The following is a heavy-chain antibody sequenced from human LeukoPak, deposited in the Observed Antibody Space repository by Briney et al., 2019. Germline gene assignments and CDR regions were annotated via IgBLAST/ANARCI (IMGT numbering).Heavy chain of an antibody. CDR3: ARDEEYCSGGSCSMPFDY. D-gene: IGHD2-15*01. J-gene: IGHJ4*02. CDR2: ISYDGSSK. V-gene: IGHV3-30-3*01. Sequence: GGSLRLSCAASGFTFSSYAIHWVRQAPGRGLEWVAAISYDGSSKYYADSVKGRFTISRDNSKNTLYLQMNSLRAEDTAVYYCARDEEYCSGGSCSMPFDYWGQGTLVTVSS. CDR1: GFTFSSYA.